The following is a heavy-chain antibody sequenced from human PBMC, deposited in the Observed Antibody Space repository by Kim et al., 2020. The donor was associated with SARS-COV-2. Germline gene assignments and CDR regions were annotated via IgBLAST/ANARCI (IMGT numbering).Heavy chain of an antibody. Sequence: GGSLRLSCVASGFTFSNYGMHWVRQAPGKGLEWVAAISYDEINKFYVDSVKGRFTISRDNSKSTVYLQMNTLRADDTALYYCAREAVGVLPAPPGALCNWFDPWGQGTLVTVSS. CDR1: GFTFSNYG. CDR3: AREAVGVLPAPPGALCNWFDP. D-gene: IGHD3-10*01. CDR2: ISYDEINK. V-gene: IGHV3-33*05. J-gene: IGHJ5*02.